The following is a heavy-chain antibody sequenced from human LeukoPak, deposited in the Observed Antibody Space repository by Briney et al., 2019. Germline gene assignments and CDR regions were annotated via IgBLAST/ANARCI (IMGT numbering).Heavy chain of an antibody. D-gene: IGHD3-3*01. CDR3: AKDAVRFLEWLFYYFDY. Sequence: PGGSLRLSCAASGFTFSSYGMHGVRQAPGKGLEWVAFIRYDGSNKYYADSVKGRFTISRDNSKNTLYLQMNSLRAEDTAVYYCAKDAVRFLEWLFYYFDYWGQGTLVTVSS. CDR1: GFTFSSYG. J-gene: IGHJ4*02. CDR2: IRYDGSNK. V-gene: IGHV3-30*02.